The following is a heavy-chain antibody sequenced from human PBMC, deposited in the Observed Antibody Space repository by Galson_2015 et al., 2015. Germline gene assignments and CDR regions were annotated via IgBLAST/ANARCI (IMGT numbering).Heavy chain of an antibody. D-gene: IGHD3-16*02. CDR1: GYTFTSYY. Sequence: SVKVSCRASGYTFTSYYMHWVRQAPGQGLEWMGIINPSGGSTSYAQKFQGRVTMTRDTSTSTVYMELSSLRSEDTAVYYCARDSTFGGVIAWGQGTLVTVSS. V-gene: IGHV1-46*01. CDR2: INPSGGST. J-gene: IGHJ5*02. CDR3: ARDSTFGGVIA.